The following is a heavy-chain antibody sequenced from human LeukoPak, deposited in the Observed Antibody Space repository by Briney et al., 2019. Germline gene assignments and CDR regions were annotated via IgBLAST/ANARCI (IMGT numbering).Heavy chain of an antibody. CDR3: ARDRAGLEALIKYYYDSSGYFDY. D-gene: IGHD3-22*01. J-gene: IGHJ4*02. V-gene: IGHV1-18*01. CDR2: ISAYNGNT. Sequence: GASVRVSCKASGFTFTNYGISWARQAPGQGLEWMGWISAYNGNTNYAQKIQGRVTMTTDTSTSTAYMELRSLRSDDTAVYYCARDRAGLEALIKYYYDSSGYFDYWGQGTLVTVSS. CDR1: GFTFTNYG.